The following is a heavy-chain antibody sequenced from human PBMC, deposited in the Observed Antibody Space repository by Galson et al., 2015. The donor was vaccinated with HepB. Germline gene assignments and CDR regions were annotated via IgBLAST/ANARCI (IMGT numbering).Heavy chain of an antibody. J-gene: IGHJ4*02. CDR3: ASSYDYVWGSPGY. CDR2: IIPIFGTA. D-gene: IGHD3-16*01. V-gene: IGHV1-69*13. Sequence: SVKVSCKASGGTFSSYAISWVRQAPGQGLEWMGGIIPIFGTANYAQKFQGRVTITADESTSTAYMELSSLRSEDTAVYYCASSYDYVWGSPGYWGQGTLVTVSS. CDR1: GGTFSSYA.